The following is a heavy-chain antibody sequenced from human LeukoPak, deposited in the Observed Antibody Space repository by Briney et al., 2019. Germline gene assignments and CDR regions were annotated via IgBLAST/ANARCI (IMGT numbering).Heavy chain of an antibody. V-gene: IGHV4-59*01. CDR3: ARSLHCSGGSCYSSWFDP. CDR2: IYYSGST. J-gene: IGHJ5*02. CDR1: GGSISSYY. Sequence: SETLSLTCTVPGGSISSYYWSWIRQPTGKGLEWIGYIYYSGSTNYNSSLKSRVTISVDTSKNQFSLKLSSVTAADTAVYYCARSLHCSGGSCYSSWFDPWGQGTLVTVSS. D-gene: IGHD2-15*01.